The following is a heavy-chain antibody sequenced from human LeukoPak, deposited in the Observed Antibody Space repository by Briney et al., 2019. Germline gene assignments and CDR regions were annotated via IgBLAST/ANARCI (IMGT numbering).Heavy chain of an antibody. CDR1: GLTVSTSY. D-gene: IGHD3-3*01. J-gene: IGHJ4*02. CDR2: MYSGGST. Sequence: GGSLRLSCAASGLTVSTSYMTWVRQAPGRGLEWVSDMYSGGSTHYADSVKGRFITSRDNSKNTLFLQMNSLRAEDTAVYYCARDGVGTSAGTSEFWGQGTLVIVSS. V-gene: IGHV3-66*01. CDR3: ARDGVGTSAGTSEF.